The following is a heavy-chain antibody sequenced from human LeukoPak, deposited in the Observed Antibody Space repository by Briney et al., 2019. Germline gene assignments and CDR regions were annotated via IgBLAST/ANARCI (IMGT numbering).Heavy chain of an antibody. D-gene: IGHD2-15*01. CDR3: ARAVFSYCSGGSCPYFDY. Sequence: SETLSLTCTVSGGSINSYYWSWIRQPPGKGLEWIGYIYYSGRTNYNPSLKSRVTISVNTSKNQFSLKLSSVTAADTAIYYCARAVFSYCSGGSCPYFDYWGQGTLVTVSS. V-gene: IGHV4-59*01. CDR1: GGSINSYY. J-gene: IGHJ4*02. CDR2: IYYSGRT.